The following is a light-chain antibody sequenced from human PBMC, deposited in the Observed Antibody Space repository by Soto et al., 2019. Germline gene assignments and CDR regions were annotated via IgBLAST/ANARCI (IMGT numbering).Light chain of an antibody. CDR3: QQYNNWWT. CDR2: GAS. V-gene: IGKV3-15*01. Sequence: IVMKQSQATRSLSPGERATLSCRASQSVKSKLAWYQQKPGRAPRLLISGASTRATGIPARFIGSGSGTEFTLTISSLKSEDFAVDDCQQYNNWWTFGQGTKVDIK. J-gene: IGKJ1*01. CDR1: QSVKSK.